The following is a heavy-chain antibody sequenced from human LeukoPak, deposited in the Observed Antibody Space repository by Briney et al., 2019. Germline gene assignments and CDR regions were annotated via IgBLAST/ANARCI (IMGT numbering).Heavy chain of an antibody. CDR3: ARDLEWLLKGDYYYGMDV. CDR2: IHYSGST. V-gene: IGHV4-39*07. Sequence: PSETLSLTCTVSGGSISSSSYYWGWIRQPPGKGLEWIGSIHYSGSTYYNPSLKSRVTMSVDTSKNQFSLKLSSVTAADTAVYYCARDLEWLLKGDYYYGMDVWGQGTTVTVSS. D-gene: IGHD5-12*01. CDR1: GGSISSSSYY. J-gene: IGHJ6*02.